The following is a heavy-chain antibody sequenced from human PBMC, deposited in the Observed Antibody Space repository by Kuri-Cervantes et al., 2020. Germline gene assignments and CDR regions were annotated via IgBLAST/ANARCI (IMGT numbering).Heavy chain of an antibody. J-gene: IGHJ3*01. CDR2: ISSSGSTI. V-gene: IGHV3-11*01. CDR1: GFTFSDYY. CDR3: AKDARLHLGELSS. Sequence: GGSLRLSCAASGFTFSDYYMSWIRQAPGKGLEWVSYISSSGSTIYYADSVKGRFTISRDNAKNSLYLQMNSLRVEDTALYYCAKDARLHLGELSSWGQGTMVTVSS. D-gene: IGHD3-16*02.